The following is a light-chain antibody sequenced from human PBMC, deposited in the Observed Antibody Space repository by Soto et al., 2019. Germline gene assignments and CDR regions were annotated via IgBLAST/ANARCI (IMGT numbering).Light chain of an antibody. CDR3: QQYGHSPLT. CDR2: GTS. V-gene: IGKV3-20*01. J-gene: IGKJ4*01. CDR1: QTIKSRS. Sequence: EIVLTQSLGTLFLSPGERATLSCRASQTIKSRSLAWYQQKPGQAPRRLIYGTSGRPTNIPDRFSASGSGTDFTLTISRLEPEDFAVYYCQQYGHSPLTFGGGTKVEIK.